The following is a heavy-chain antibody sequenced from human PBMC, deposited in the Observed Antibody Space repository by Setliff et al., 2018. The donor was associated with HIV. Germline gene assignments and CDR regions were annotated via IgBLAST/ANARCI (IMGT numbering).Heavy chain of an antibody. D-gene: IGHD3-10*01. CDR1: ATFTNVD. CDR3: ARAGGLRMDRGVVSDY. J-gene: IGHJ4*02. CDR2: MMPSSGNT. Sequence: ASVKVSCKASATFTNVDIHWLRRATGQGLEGMGWMMPSSGNTGYAQKFQGRLTMARNTSISTAYMELSGLISEDAAVYYCARAGGLRMDRGVVSDYWGQGTLVTVSS. V-gene: IGHV1-8*01.